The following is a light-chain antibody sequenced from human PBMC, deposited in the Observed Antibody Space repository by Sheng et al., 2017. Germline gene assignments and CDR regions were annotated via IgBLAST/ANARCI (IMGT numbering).Light chain of an antibody. Sequence: EIVLTQSPATLSLSPGERATLSCRASQSVSSNLAWYQQKPGQAPRLLIYSASTRATGIPARFSGSGSGTEFTLTINSLQSEDFALYYCQQYNKWPLITFGQGTRLEIK. CDR2: SAS. CDR3: QQYNKWPLIT. J-gene: IGKJ5*01. V-gene: IGKV3-15*01. CDR1: QSVSSN.